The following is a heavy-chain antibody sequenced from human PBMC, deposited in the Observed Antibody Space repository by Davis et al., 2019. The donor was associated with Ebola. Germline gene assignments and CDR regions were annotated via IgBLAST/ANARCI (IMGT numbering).Heavy chain of an antibody. CDR3: ARVGGDYPDY. Sequence: AASVKVSCKASGYTFPTFGISGVRQAPGQGLEWMGWISAYNGNTNYAQKLQGRVTMTTDTSTSTAYMELRSLRSDDTAVYYCARVGGDYPDYWGQGTLVTVSS. J-gene: IGHJ4*02. CDR1: GYTFPTFG. V-gene: IGHV1-18*01. D-gene: IGHD4-17*01. CDR2: ISAYNGNT.